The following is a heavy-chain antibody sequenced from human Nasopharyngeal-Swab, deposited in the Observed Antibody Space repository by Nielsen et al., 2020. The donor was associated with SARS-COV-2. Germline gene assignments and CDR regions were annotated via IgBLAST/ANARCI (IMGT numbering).Heavy chain of an antibody. CDR1: GFTFSTYS. CDR2: ISSSNSYI. J-gene: IGHJ4*02. Sequence: GESLKISCAASGFTFSTYSMSWVRQAPGKGLEWVSSISSSNSYIYYADSVKGRFTISRDNTKNSLYLQMNSLRAEDTAVYYCARDSSTYYYDSSGYFDYWGQGALVTVSS. D-gene: IGHD3-22*01. CDR3: ARDSSTYYYDSSGYFDY. V-gene: IGHV3-21*01.